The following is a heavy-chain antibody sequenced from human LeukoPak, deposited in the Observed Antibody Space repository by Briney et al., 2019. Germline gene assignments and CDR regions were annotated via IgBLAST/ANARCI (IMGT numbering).Heavy chain of an antibody. D-gene: IGHD2-15*01. Sequence: SETLSLTCTVSGGSISNYYWTWIRQPPGKGLEWIGYIYYSGSTNYNPSLKSRVTISVDTSKNQFSLKLSSVTAADTAVYYCARDQRCSGGSCYTFNAFDIWGQGTMVTVSS. V-gene: IGHV4-59*01. CDR2: IYYSGST. J-gene: IGHJ3*02. CDR1: GGSISNYY. CDR3: ARDQRCSGGSCYTFNAFDI.